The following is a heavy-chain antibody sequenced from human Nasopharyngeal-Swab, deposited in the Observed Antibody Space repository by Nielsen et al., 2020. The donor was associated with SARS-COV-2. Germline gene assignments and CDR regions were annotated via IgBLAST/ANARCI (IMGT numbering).Heavy chain of an antibody. CDR2: INPSGGST. J-gene: IGHJ4*02. CDR1: GYTFTSCY. Sequence: ASVKVSCKASGYTFTSCYMHWVRQAPGQGLEWMGIINPSGGSTSYAQKFQGRVTMTRDTSTSTVYMELSSLRSEDTAVYYCARPTSPYYFDYWGQGTLVTVSS. V-gene: IGHV1-46*01. CDR3: ARPTSPYYFDY.